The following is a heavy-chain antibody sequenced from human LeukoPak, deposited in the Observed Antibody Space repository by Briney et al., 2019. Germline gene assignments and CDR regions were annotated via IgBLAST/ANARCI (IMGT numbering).Heavy chain of an antibody. CDR2: IWYDGSNK. J-gene: IGHJ4*02. V-gene: IGHV3-33*01. CDR3: ARDNDSSGYSTGPVDY. D-gene: IGHD3-22*01. CDR1: GFTFSSYG. Sequence: GGSLRLSCAASGFTFSSYGMHWVRQAPGKGLEWVAVIWYDGSNKYYADSVKGRFTISRDNSKNTLYLQMNSLRAEETAVYYCARDNDSSGYSTGPVDYWGQGTLVTVSS.